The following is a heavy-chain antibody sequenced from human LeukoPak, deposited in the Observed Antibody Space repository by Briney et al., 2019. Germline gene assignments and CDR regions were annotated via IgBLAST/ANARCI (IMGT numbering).Heavy chain of an antibody. J-gene: IGHJ6*03. D-gene: IGHD3-3*01. CDR3: ARGLGYDFWSGPHMDV. CDR2: MNSSSGNT. CDR1: GYTFINHD. V-gene: IGHV1-8*03. Sequence: GASVKVSCKGYGYTFINHDIDWVRQAAGQGLEWMGWMNSSSGNTGYAQKFQGRVTFTRDTSISTAYMELYSLTSDDTAVYYCARGLGYDFWSGPHMDVWGKGTTVTVSS.